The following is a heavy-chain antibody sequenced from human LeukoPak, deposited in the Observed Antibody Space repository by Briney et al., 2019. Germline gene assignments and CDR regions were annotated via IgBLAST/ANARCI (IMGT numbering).Heavy chain of an antibody. V-gene: IGHV4-4*02. J-gene: IGHJ4*02. CDR3: TRESGAFSPFGF. D-gene: IGHD1-26*01. Sequence: SGTLSLTCAVSGGSIMTTNWWSWVRQPPGKGLEWIGEVHLNGATNHNPSLESRVSMSIDTSKNQMSLKLTSVTAADTAIYYCTRESGAFSPFGFWGQGTLVTVSS. CDR2: VHLNGAT. CDR1: GGSIMTTNW.